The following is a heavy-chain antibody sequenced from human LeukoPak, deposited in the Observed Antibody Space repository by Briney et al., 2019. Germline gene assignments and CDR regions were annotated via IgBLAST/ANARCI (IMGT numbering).Heavy chain of an antibody. V-gene: IGHV1-18*01. J-gene: IGHJ5*02. CDR2: ISAYNGNT. CDR1: GGTFSNYA. D-gene: IGHD6-13*01. CDR3: ARDQGIAAAGGWFDP. Sequence: GASVKVSCKASGGTFSNYAVSWVRQAPGQGLEWMGWISAYNGNTNYAQKLQGRVTMTTDTSTSTAYMELRSLRSDDTAVYYCARDQGIAAAGGWFDPWGQGTLVTVSS.